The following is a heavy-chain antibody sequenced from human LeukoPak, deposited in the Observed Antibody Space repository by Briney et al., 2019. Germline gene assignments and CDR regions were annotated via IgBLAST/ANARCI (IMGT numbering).Heavy chain of an antibody. CDR2: IYYSGST. CDR1: GGSISSSSYY. V-gene: IGHV4-39*01. CDR3: ARLSSLTTFDP. Sequence: SETLSLTCTVSGGSISSSSYYWGWIRQPPGKGLEWIGSIYYSGSTYYNPSLKSRVTISVDTSKNQFSLKLSSVTAADTAVYYCARLSSLTTFDPWGQGTLVTVSS. J-gene: IGHJ5*02. D-gene: IGHD1-1*01.